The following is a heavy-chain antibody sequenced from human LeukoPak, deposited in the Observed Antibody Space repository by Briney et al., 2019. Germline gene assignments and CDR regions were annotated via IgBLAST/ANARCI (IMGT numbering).Heavy chain of an antibody. Sequence: GGSLRLSCAASGFTFSSYWMHWVRQAPGKGLDWVASIIQDGSETNYVDSVKGRFTISRDNAKSSVFLQMNSLRVEDTAVYYCARGLYSSSPQYWGQGILVTVSS. V-gene: IGHV3-7*01. CDR3: ARGLYSSSPQY. D-gene: IGHD6-13*01. J-gene: IGHJ4*02. CDR2: IIQDGSET. CDR1: GFTFSSYW.